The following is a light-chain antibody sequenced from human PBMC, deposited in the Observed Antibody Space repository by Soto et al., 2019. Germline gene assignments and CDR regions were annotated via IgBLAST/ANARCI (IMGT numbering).Light chain of an antibody. CDR3: QQYDT. CDR1: QSVSSSD. CDR2: SAS. Sequence: IVLTQSPGTLSLSPGERATLSCRASQSVSSSDLAWYQQKPGQAPRLLIYSASSRATGIPDRFSGSGSGTDFTLTISRLEPEDFAVYYCQQYDTFVQGNKLEIK. J-gene: IGKJ2*01. V-gene: IGKV3-20*01.